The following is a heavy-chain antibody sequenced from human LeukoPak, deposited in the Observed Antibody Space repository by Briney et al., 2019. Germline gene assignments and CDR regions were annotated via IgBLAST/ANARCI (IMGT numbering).Heavy chain of an antibody. V-gene: IGHV4-59*01. CDR3: ARSHQTMVRGVAHYYYYMDV. CDR1: GGSISIYY. CDR2: ISYTGST. D-gene: IGHD3-10*01. Sequence: PSETLSLTCAVSGGSISIYYWSWIRQPPGKGLEWIGYISYTGSTNYNPSLKSRVTISVDTSKNQFSLKLSSVTAAESAVYDCARSHQTMVRGVAHYYYYMDVWGKGTTVTVSS. J-gene: IGHJ6*03.